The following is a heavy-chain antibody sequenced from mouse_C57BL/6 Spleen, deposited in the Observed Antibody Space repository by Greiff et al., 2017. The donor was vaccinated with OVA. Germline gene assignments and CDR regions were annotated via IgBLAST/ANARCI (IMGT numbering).Heavy chain of an antibody. Sequence: EVKLMESGGGLVKPGGSLKLSCAASGFTFSDYGMRWVRQAPEKGLEWVAYISSGSSTIYYADTVKGRFTISRDNAKNTLFLQMTSLRSEDTAMYYCARKGHYYGSSGEYYFDYWGQGTTLTVSS. D-gene: IGHD1-1*01. CDR3: ARKGHYYGSSGEYYFDY. CDR2: ISSGSSTI. V-gene: IGHV5-17*01. CDR1: GFTFSDYG. J-gene: IGHJ2*01.